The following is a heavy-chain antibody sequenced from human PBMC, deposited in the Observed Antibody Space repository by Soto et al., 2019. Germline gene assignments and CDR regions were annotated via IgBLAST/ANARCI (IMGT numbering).Heavy chain of an antibody. CDR1: GFTFGDYA. J-gene: IGHJ6*03. Sequence: GGSLRLSCTASGFTFGDYAMSWFRQAPGKGLEWVGFIRSKAYGGTTEYAASVKGRFTISRDDSKSIAYLQMNSLKTEDTAVYYCTRVGPPDKLSYYYYMDVWGKGTTVTVSS. D-gene: IGHD3-10*01. CDR2: IRSKAYGGTT. V-gene: IGHV3-49*03. CDR3: TRVGPPDKLSYYYYMDV.